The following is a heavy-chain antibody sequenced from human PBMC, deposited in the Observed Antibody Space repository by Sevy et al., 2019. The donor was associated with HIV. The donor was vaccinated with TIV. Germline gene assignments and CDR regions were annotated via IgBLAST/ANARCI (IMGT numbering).Heavy chain of an antibody. CDR3: TTEGGLVGGYERHYYYYYYMDV. CDR1: GFTFSNAW. V-gene: IGHV3-15*01. J-gene: IGHJ6*03. Sequence: GGSLRLSCAASGFTFSNAWMSWVRQAPGKGLEWVGRIKSKTDGGTTDYAEPVEGRFTISRDDSKNTLYLQMNSLKTEDTAVYYCTTEGGLVGGYERHYYYYYYMDVWGKGTTVTVSS. D-gene: IGHD5-12*01. CDR2: IKSKTDGGTT.